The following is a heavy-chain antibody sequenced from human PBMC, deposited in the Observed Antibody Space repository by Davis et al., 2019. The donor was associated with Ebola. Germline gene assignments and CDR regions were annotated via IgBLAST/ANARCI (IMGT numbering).Heavy chain of an antibody. CDR3: ARHVVGKVAGGSIDS. D-gene: IGHD1-26*01. V-gene: IGHV4-39*01. J-gene: IGHJ5*01. Sequence: MPGGSLRLSCSVSGGSMTSDTYFWGWIRQPPGKGLAWIGGLGTVFYSGSTLYNPSLRGRVTISADMSKKQFSLRLDSVTAADTAVYFCARHVVGKVAGGSIDSWGRGILVTVSS. CDR2: LGTVFYSGST. CDR1: GGSMTSDTYF.